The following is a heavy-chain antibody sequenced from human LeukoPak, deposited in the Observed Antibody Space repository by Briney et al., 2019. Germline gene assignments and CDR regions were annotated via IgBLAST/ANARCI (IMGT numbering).Heavy chain of an antibody. J-gene: IGHJ4*02. D-gene: IGHD4-17*01. CDR2: TSVNGAVT. CDR3: ARDCDGDEDFDY. CDR1: GFTINDYG. Sequence: PGGSLRLSCAFSGFTINDYGVNWVRRAPGKGLEWLSHTSVNGAVTTYADSVKGWFTISSDTAKNSLYLQLNSLTVGDTAMYYCARDCDGDEDFDYWGRGTLVTVSS. V-gene: IGHV3-48*01.